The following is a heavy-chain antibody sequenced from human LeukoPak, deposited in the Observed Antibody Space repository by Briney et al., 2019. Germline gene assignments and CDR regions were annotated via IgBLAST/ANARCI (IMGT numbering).Heavy chain of an antibody. V-gene: IGHV3-11*01. CDR2: ISRNGGAV. J-gene: IGHJ4*02. CDR3: ARASSLIGGFDS. D-gene: IGHD2-8*01. CDR1: GFTFNQHS. Sequence: NPGGPLRLPCAASGFTFNQHSKSWIRQAPGKGLEWLSYISRNGGAVHYAASVEGRFTISRDNAKNSLSLQMDGLRADDTAVYFCARASSLIGGFDSWGRGTLVTVSS.